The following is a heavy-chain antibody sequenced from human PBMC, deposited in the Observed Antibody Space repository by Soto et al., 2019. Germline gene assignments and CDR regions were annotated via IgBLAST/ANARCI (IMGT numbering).Heavy chain of an antibody. Sequence: QVQLVQSGAEVKQPGSSVKVSCKASGGTFSSYTISWVRQAPGQGLEWMGGIIPIFGTADYAQKFQGRVTITADESTSTAYMELGSLRSEDTALYYCARPSCGAACYYYGMDVWGQGTAVTVSS. J-gene: IGHJ6*02. CDR1: GGTFSSYT. V-gene: IGHV1-69*12. CDR2: IIPIFGTA. CDR3: ARPSCGAACYYYGMDV. D-gene: IGHD2-21*01.